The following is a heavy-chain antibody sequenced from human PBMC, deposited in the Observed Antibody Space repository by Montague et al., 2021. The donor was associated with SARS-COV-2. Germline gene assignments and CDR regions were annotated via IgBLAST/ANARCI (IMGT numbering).Heavy chain of an antibody. CDR2: IYFSGGT. CDR1: GGSVGSSHYY. D-gene: IGHD1-7*01. V-gene: IGHV4-39*01. Sequence: SETLSLTCTVSGGSVGSSHYYWAWIRQPPGKGLEWIGTIYFSGGTYYNPSPRSRVTIDVDASTNQFPLKLPSVTAADTAVYSCARGLYNWNYEHWFDTWGQGTLVTVSS. CDR3: ARGLYNWNYEHWFDT. J-gene: IGHJ5*02.